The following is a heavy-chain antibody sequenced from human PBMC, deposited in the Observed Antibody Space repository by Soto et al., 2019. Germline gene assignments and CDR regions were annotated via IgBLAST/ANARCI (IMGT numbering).Heavy chain of an antibody. CDR1: GFTVRDNY. Sequence: VQLVETGGDLIQPGGSLRLSCAASGFTVRDNYMSWVRQAPGKGLEWVSVIYSGGSTYYTDSVKGRFTVSRDNSKNTLYLQMNSLRVEDTAVYYCARDRVGTNPAHWGQGTLVTVSS. CDR2: IYSGGST. CDR3: ARDRVGTNPAH. D-gene: IGHD1-26*01. V-gene: IGHV3-53*02. J-gene: IGHJ4*02.